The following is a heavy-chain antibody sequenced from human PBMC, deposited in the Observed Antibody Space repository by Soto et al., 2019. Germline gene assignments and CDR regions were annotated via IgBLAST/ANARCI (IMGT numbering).Heavy chain of an antibody. D-gene: IGHD3-3*01. Sequence: SVIISLTSTSSGGTLRRYDWSLVRQKPGRGLEWIGNIFSSGSTNYNPSLKSRVAISVDTSKNQVSLKLNAVTTADTAVYYCAREYYDFWSVTYSYYCLDGWGQGTTVT. J-gene: IGHJ6*02. CDR1: GGTLRRYD. CDR2: IFSSGST. V-gene: IGHV4-59*01. CDR3: AREYYDFWSVTYSYYCLDG.